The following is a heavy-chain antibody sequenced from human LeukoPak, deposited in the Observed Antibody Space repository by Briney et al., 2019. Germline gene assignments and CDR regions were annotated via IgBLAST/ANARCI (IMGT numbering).Heavy chain of an antibody. J-gene: IGHJ6*02. Sequence: AGGSLRLSCAASGFTFSGYAMHWVRQAPGKGLEWVAVISYDGSNKYYADSVKGRFTISRDNSKNTLYLQTNSLRAEDTAVYYCARVGVDPDYYGMDVWGQGTTVTVSS. D-gene: IGHD3-10*01. CDR1: GFTFSGYA. CDR2: ISYDGSNK. CDR3: ARVGVDPDYYGMDV. V-gene: IGHV3-30-3*01.